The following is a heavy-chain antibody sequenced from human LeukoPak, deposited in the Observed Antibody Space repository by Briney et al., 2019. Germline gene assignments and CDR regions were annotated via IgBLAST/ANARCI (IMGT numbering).Heavy chain of an antibody. CDR1: GGTFSSYA. CDR2: IIPILGIA. CDR3: ARSGTLNWFDP. J-gene: IGHJ5*02. Sequence: GASVKVSCKASGGTFSSYAISWVRQAPGQGLEWMGRIIPILGIANYAQKFQGSVTITADKSTSTAYMELSSLRSEDTAVYYCARSGTLNWFDPWGQGTLVTVSS. V-gene: IGHV1-69*04.